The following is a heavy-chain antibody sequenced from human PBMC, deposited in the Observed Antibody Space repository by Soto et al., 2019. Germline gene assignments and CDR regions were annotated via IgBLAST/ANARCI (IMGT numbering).Heavy chain of an antibody. V-gene: IGHV1-69*13. CDR1: WGTLSSYA. CDR3: AVGSIAVPNWFDP. Sequence: VKGSCKASWGTLSSYAISWGGPAPGQGLEWMGGIIPIFGTANYAQKFQGRVTITADESTSTAYMELSSLRSEDTAVYYCAVGSIAVPNWFDPWGQGTLVTVSS. J-gene: IGHJ5*02. D-gene: IGHD6-19*01. CDR2: IIPIFGTA.